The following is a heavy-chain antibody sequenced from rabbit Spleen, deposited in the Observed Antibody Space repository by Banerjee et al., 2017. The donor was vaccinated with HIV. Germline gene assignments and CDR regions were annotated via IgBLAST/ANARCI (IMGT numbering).Heavy chain of an antibody. CDR3: AREVAAKFNL. J-gene: IGHJ4*01. Sequence: QSLEESGGDLVKPGASLTLTCIASGVSFSDDSYMCWVRQAPGKGLEWIACIDAGSSGFTYSASWAKGRFTISKTSSTTVTLQMTSLTAADTATYFCAREVAAKFNLWGQGSLVTVS. CDR1: GVSFSDDSY. CDR2: IDAGSSGFT. D-gene: IGHD4-1*01. V-gene: IGHV1S40*01.